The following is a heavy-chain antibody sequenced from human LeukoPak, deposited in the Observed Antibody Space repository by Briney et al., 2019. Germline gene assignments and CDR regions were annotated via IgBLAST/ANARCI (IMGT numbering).Heavy chain of an antibody. Sequence: GGSLRLSCTASGFTFSTYEMNWVRQAPGRGLEWVSYISGSGSAKHYADSVKGRFTISRDNAKNSLYLQTNSLRADDTAVYYCVRDGGLEGDAFDIWGQGTMVTVSS. J-gene: IGHJ3*02. CDR1: GFTFSTYE. CDR3: VRDGGLEGDAFDI. CDR2: ISGSGSAK. V-gene: IGHV3-48*03. D-gene: IGHD1-1*01.